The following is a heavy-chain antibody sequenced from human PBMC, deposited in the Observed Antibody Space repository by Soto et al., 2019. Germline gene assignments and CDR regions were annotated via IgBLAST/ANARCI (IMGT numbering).Heavy chain of an antibody. CDR2: INPKSRGT. CDR3: ARVTLQAGNWFVP. D-gene: IGHD2-21*02. Sequence: ASVKVSCKACGYTFTDYFIHWVRQAPGQGFEWMGWINPKSRGTTDAQKFQGRVTMTRDTADSTAYMELRGLRSDDTAIYYCARVTLQAGNWFVPWGQGTLVTVYS. J-gene: IGHJ5*02. V-gene: IGHV1-2*02. CDR1: GYTFTDYF.